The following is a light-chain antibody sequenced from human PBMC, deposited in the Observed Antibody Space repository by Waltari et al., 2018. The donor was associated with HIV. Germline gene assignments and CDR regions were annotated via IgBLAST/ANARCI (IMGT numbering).Light chain of an antibody. V-gene: IGKV1-39*01. CDR3: QQSYSTLFT. CDR2: AAS. J-gene: IGKJ3*01. CDR1: QSISSS. Sequence: DIQMTQSPSSRSASVGARVPITCRASQSISSSLNWYQQKPGKAPKLLIYAASSLQSGVPSRFSGSASGTDFTLTISSLQPEDFATYYCQQSYSTLFTFGPGTKVDIK.